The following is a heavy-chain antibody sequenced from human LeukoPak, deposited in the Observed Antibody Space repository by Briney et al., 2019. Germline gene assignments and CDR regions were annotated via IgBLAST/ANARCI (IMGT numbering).Heavy chain of an antibody. CDR3: ARAWYSSGWLDY. D-gene: IGHD6-19*01. Sequence: GGSLRLSCAASGFTFSSYSMNWVRKAPGKGLEWVSSISSSSSYIYYADSVKGRFTISRDNAKNPLYLQMNSLRAEDTAVYYCARAWYSSGWLDYWGQGTLVTVSS. V-gene: IGHV3-21*01. CDR2: ISSSSSYI. J-gene: IGHJ4*02. CDR1: GFTFSSYS.